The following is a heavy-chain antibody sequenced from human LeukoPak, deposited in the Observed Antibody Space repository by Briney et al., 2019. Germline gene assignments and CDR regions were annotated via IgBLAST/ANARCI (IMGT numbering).Heavy chain of an antibody. CDR3: ARARMDV. CDR1: GGSFSEYY. Sequence: SSETLSLTCAVYGGSFSEYYWSWIRQPPGKGLEWIEDINHSGTTNYNPSLKSRVTISKETSKKQFSLKLSSVTAADTAVYYCARARMDVWGQGITVTVSS. J-gene: IGHJ6*02. V-gene: IGHV4-34*01. CDR2: INHSGTT.